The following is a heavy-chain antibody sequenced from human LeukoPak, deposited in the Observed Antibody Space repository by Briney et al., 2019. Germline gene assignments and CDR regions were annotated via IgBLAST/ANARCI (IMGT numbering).Heavy chain of an antibody. J-gene: IGHJ5*02. CDR2: IYYSGST. V-gene: IGHV4-39*01. CDR1: GGSISSSSYY. CDR3: ARRDRYCSSTSCYGLRFDP. D-gene: IGHD2-2*01. Sequence: SETLSLTCTVSGGSISSSSYYWGWIRQPPGKGLEWIGIIYYSGSTYYNPSLKSRLTMSVDTSKNQFSLKLSSVTAADTAVYYCARRDRYCSSTSCYGLRFDPWGQGTLVTV.